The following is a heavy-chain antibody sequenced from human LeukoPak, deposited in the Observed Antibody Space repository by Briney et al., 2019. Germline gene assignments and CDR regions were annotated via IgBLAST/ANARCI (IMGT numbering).Heavy chain of an antibody. Sequence: GSLRLSCAASGFTFSSYGMHWVRQAPGKGLEWVAVISYDGSNKYYADSVKGRFTISRDNSKNTLYLQMNSLRAEDTAVYYCAKVGFPYYDILTGYYTGAFDIWGQGTMVTVSS. D-gene: IGHD3-9*01. V-gene: IGHV3-30*18. J-gene: IGHJ3*02. CDR1: GFTFSSYG. CDR2: ISYDGSNK. CDR3: AKVGFPYYDILTGYYTGAFDI.